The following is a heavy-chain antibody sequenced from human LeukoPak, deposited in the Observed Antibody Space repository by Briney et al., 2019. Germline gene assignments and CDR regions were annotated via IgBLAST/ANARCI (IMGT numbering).Heavy chain of an antibody. CDR2: MNPNSGNT. J-gene: IGHJ6*03. Sequence: ASVKVSCKASGYTFTSYDINWVRQATGQGLEWMGWMNPNSGNTGYAQKFQGRVTMTRNTSISTAYMELSSLRSEDTAVYYCARAGDSSGYHYYYCYYMDVWGKGTTVTVSS. CDR1: GYTFTSYD. D-gene: IGHD3-22*01. CDR3: ARAGDSSGYHYYYCYYMDV. V-gene: IGHV1-8*01.